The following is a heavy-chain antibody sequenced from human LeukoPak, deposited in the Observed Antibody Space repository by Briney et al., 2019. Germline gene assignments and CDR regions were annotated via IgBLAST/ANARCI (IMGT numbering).Heavy chain of an antibody. V-gene: IGHV5-10-1*01. CDR1: GYSLTSYW. D-gene: IGHD4-17*01. Sequence: GESLKISCKGSGYSLTSYWISWVRQMPGKGLEWMGRIDPSDSYTNYSPSFQGHVTISADKSISTAYLQWSSLKASDTAMYYCARLAGDYGDYYYYGMDVWGQGTTVTVSS. CDR3: ARLAGDYGDYYYYGMDV. J-gene: IGHJ6*02. CDR2: IDPSDSYT.